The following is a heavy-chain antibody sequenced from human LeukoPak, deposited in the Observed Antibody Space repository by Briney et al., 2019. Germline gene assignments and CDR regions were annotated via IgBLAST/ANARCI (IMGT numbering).Heavy chain of an antibody. Sequence: SETLSLTCAVYGGSFSGYYWSWIRQPPGKGLEWIGEINHSGSTNYNPSLKSRVTISVDTSKNQFSLKLSSVTAADTAVYYCARASITIFGVVLYYYYMDVWGKGTTVTVSS. V-gene: IGHV4-34*01. D-gene: IGHD3-3*01. CDR1: GGSFSGYY. CDR2: INHSGST. CDR3: ARASITIFGVVLYYYYMDV. J-gene: IGHJ6*03.